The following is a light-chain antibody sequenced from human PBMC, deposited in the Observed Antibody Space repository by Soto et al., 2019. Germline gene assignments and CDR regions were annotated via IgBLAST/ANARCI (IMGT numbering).Light chain of an antibody. J-gene: IGLJ1*01. CDR1: SSDVGGYNY. CDR2: DVS. CDR3: SSYTTSNTRQIV. Sequence: QSALTQPASVSGSPGQSITISCPGTSSDVGGYNYVSWYQHHPGKAPKLLIYDVSNRPSGVSNRFSGSKSDNTASLTISGLQPEDEADYYCSSYTTSNTRQIVFGTGTKFTVL. V-gene: IGLV2-14*03.